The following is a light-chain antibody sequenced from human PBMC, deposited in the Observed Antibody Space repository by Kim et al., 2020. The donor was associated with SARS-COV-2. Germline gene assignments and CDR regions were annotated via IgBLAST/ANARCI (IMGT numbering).Light chain of an antibody. CDR3: QAWDGTTVI. J-gene: IGLJ2*01. CDR1: KLGDKY. V-gene: IGLV3-1*01. CDR2: EDS. Sequence: SYELTQPPSVSVSPGQTAYITCSGDKLGDKYACWYQQRPGQSPVLVIHEDSQRPSGIPERFSGSKSGDTATLTIGGAQAMDEADYYCQAWDGTTVIFGGGTKLTVL.